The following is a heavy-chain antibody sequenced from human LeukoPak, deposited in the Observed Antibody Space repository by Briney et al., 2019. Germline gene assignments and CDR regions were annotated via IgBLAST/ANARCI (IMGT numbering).Heavy chain of an antibody. V-gene: IGHV4-59*12. D-gene: IGHD1-14*01. CDR2: IYYSGTT. J-gene: IGHJ5*02. CDR1: GGSISTYY. CDR3: ARDQNRFDP. Sequence: SETLSLTCTVSGGSISTYYWNWIRQPPGKGLEWIGCIYYSGTTNYNPSLKGRVTISVDTSKNQFSLKLSSVTAADTAVYYCARDQNRFDPWGQGTLVTVTS.